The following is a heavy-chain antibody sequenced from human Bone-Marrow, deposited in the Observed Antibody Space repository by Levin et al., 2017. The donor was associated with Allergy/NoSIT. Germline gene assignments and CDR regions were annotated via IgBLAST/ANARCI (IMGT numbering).Heavy chain of an antibody. V-gene: IGHV3-7*01. CDR1: GFTFNKSW. CDR2: IKQDGSEK. J-gene: IGHJ4*02. Sequence: TGGSLRLSCAASGFTFNKSWMSWVRQTPGRGLAWVANIKQDGSEKSYVDSVKGRFTISRDNTENSLYLQMDSLRAEDTAVYYCVKGGGSFDYWGQGTLVTVSS. D-gene: IGHD1-14*01. CDR3: VKGGGSFDY.